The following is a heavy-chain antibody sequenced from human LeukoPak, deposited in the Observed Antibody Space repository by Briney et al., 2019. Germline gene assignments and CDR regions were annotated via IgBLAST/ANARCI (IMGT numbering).Heavy chain of an antibody. V-gene: IGHV1-2*02. CDR2: ITPNSGAT. J-gene: IGHJ3*02. CDR3: ARELSAVGRWGAFDM. D-gene: IGHD6-13*01. Sequence: ASVKVSCKASGYTFTDYSIHWIRQAPGQGLEWMGWITPNSGATSYAQKFQGRVTMTRDTSINTGNMELTGLRFDDPAVYYCARELSAVGRWGAFDMWGQGTMVTVSS. CDR1: GYTFTDYS.